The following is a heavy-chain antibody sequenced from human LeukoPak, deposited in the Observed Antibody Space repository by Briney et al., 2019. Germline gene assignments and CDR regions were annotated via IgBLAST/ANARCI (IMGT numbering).Heavy chain of an antibody. D-gene: IGHD3-10*01. CDR2: ISPNTGDT. Sequence: GASVKVSCKASGYTFTGYYMHWVRQAPGQGLEWMGWISPNTGDTNYAQKFQGRGTMTRDTSISTAYMELNNLISDDTALYYCVRIGEDYWGQGTLVTVSA. CDR1: GYTFTGYY. V-gene: IGHV1-2*02. CDR3: VRIGEDY. J-gene: IGHJ4*02.